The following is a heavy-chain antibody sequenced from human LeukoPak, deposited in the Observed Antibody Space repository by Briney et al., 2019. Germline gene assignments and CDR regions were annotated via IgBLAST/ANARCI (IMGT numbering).Heavy chain of an antibody. D-gene: IGHD1-26*01. CDR2: IYSGGGT. V-gene: IGHV3-66*01. Sequence: GGSLRLSCAASGFTFSSYSMNWVRQAPGKGLAWVSVIYSGGGTYYADSVKGRFTISRDNSKNTLYLQMNSLRAEDTAVYYCAREGGIGAFDIWGRGTKVTVSS. CDR3: AREGGIGAFDI. J-gene: IGHJ3*02. CDR1: GFTFSSYS.